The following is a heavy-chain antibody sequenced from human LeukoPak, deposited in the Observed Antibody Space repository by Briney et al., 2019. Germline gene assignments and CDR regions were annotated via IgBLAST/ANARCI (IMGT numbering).Heavy chain of an antibody. J-gene: IGHJ6*02. CDR2: ISYDGSNK. CDR1: GFTFSSYA. D-gene: IGHD6-13*01. CDR3: AKESSSSWYYYGMDV. Sequence: GGSLRLSCAASGFTFSSYAMHWVRQAPGKGLEWVAVISYDGSNKYYADSVKGRFTISRDNSKNTLYLQMNSLRAEDTAVYYCAKESSSSWYYYGMDVWGQGTTVTVSS. V-gene: IGHV3-30-3*01.